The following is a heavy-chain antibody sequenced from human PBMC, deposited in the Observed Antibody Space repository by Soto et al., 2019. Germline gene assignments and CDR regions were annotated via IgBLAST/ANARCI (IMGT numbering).Heavy chain of an antibody. D-gene: IGHD6-13*01. V-gene: IGHV4-4*02. Sequence: QVELQESGPGLVKPSGTLSLTCAVSGDSVSSRFWWSWVRQSPGKGLEWIGEIYHSGSANYNPSLKSGVTMSVDNSKSQFSLKLNSAPAADTAVYYCARYNAASGTYYFDYWGQGTLVTVSS. CDR3: ARYNAASGTYYFDY. CDR1: GDSVSSRFW. J-gene: IGHJ4*02. CDR2: IYHSGSA.